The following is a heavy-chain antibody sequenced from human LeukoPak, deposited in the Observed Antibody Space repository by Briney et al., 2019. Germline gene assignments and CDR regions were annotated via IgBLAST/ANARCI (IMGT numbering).Heavy chain of an antibody. Sequence: SETLSLTCTVSGGSISSYYWSWIRQPPGKGLEWIGYIYYSGSTNYNPSLKSRVTISVDTSKNQFSLKLSSVTAADTAVYYCARPTRYCSSTSCPPRPFDYWGQGTLVTVSS. CDR2: IYYSGST. CDR1: GGSISSYY. V-gene: IGHV4-59*12. D-gene: IGHD2-2*01. CDR3: ARPTRYCSSTSCPPRPFDY. J-gene: IGHJ4*02.